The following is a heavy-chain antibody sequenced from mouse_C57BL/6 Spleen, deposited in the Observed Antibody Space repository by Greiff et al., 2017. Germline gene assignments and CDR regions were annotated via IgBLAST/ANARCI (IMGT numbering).Heavy chain of an antibody. D-gene: IGHD2-4*01. Sequence: VQLQQSGPELVKPGASVKMSCKASGYTFTDYNMHWVKQSHGKSLEWIGDINPNNGGTSYNQKFKGKATLTVNKSSSTAYMELRSLTSEDSAVYYCARLYYDYDWFAYWGQGTLVTVSA. J-gene: IGHJ3*01. CDR2: INPNNGGT. V-gene: IGHV1-22*01. CDR1: GYTFTDYN. CDR3: ARLYYDYDWFAY.